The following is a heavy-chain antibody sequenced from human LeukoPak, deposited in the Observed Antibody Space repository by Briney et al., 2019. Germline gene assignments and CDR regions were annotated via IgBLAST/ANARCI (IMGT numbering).Heavy chain of an antibody. CDR2: INPNSGGT. Sequence: ASVKVSCKASGYTFTGYYMHWVRQAPGQGLEWMGWINPNSGGTNYAQKFQGRVSMTRDTSISTAYMELSSLRSDDTAVYYCARAAYYYGSGSYMDVWGKGTTVTISS. J-gene: IGHJ6*03. V-gene: IGHV1-2*02. D-gene: IGHD3-10*01. CDR3: ARAAYYYGSGSYMDV. CDR1: GYTFTGYY.